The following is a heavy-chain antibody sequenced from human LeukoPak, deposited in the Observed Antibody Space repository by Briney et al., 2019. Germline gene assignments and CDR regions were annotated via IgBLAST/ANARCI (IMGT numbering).Heavy chain of an antibody. CDR1: GGPVTEFY. D-gene: IGHD6-19*01. CDR3: ARDRGSTGYFYLDS. CDR2: VSHTGTI. Sequence: SETLSLTCSVSGGPVTEFYWSWIRQPPGEGLEWIGYVSHTGTINYSPSLKTRVTMSVDASRNQFSLELVSVTAADTAVYHCARDRGSTGYFYLDSWGQGILVTVSS. V-gene: IGHV4-59*02. J-gene: IGHJ4*02.